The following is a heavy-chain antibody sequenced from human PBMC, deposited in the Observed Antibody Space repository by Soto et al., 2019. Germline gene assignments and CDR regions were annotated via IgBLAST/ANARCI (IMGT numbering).Heavy chain of an antibody. CDR2: IYYSGST. Sequence: SETLSLTCTVSGGSISSSSYYWGWIRQPPGKGLEWIGSIYYSGSTYYNPSLKSRVTISVDTSENQFSLKLSSVTAADTAVYYCARQGPRTYSIDAFDIWGQGTMVTVSS. CDR3: ARQGPRTYSIDAFDI. CDR1: GGSISSSSYY. V-gene: IGHV4-39*01. J-gene: IGHJ3*02. D-gene: IGHD1-26*01.